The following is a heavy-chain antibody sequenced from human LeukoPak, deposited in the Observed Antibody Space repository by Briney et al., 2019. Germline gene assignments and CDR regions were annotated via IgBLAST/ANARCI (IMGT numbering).Heavy chain of an antibody. D-gene: IGHD7-27*01. Sequence: GGSLRLSCAASGFDFADYWMTWVRQTPGKGLECVANIKKDGSEKYYLDSVRGRFTVSRDNAENSLYLQMNNLRADDTAVYYCATDLNWANVWGQGALVTVSS. V-gene: IGHV3-7*04. CDR1: GFDFADYW. CDR2: IKKDGSEK. J-gene: IGHJ4*02. CDR3: ATDLNWANV.